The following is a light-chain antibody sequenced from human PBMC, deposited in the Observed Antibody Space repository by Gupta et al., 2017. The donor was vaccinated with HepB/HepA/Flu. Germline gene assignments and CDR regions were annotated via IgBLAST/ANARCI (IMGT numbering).Light chain of an antibody. J-gene: IGKJ4*01. CDR2: DAS. V-gene: IGKV3-11*01. CDR1: QSVSIY. Sequence: EIVLTQFPATLSLSPGERATLSCRASQSVSIYLSWYQQKPGQAPRLRIRDASYRAAGIPARFSGSGSGTDFTLNISSLEPVDASLYDCQRSCYRFTFGGGTKVEIK. CDR3: QRSCYRFT.